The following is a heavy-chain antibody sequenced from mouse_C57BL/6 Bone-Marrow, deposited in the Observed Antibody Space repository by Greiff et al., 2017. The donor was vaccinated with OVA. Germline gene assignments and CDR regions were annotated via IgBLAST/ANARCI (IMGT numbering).Heavy chain of an antibody. CDR1: GYTFTSYW. CDR3: ARWGWLLLAWFAY. Sequence: QVQLKQPGAELVKPGASVKLSCKASGYTFTSYWMHWVKQRPGQGLEWIGMIHPNSGSTNYNEKFKSKATLTVDKSSSTAYMQLSSLTSEDSAVDYCARWGWLLLAWFAYWGQGTLGTVSA. D-gene: IGHD2-3*01. J-gene: IGHJ3*01. V-gene: IGHV1-64*01. CDR2: IHPNSGST.